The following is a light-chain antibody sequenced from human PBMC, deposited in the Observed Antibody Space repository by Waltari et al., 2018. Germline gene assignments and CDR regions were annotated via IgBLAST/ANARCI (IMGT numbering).Light chain of an antibody. J-gene: IGKJ4*01. CDR3: QQRTHSLT. CDR1: QSGSSN. Sequence: ENLLTQSPGTLSLSPGERATLSCRASQSGSSNLAWYQQKPGQVPRLLIYDASNRATGIPARFSGSGSGTDFILTISSLEPEDFAVYYCQQRTHSLTFGGGTKVEIK. CDR2: DAS. V-gene: IGKV3-11*01.